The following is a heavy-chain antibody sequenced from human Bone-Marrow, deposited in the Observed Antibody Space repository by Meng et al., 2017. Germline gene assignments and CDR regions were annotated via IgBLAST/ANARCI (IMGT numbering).Heavy chain of an antibody. CDR1: GFTFSSYA. CDR2: ISYDGSNK. CDR3: ARVHFDY. J-gene: IGHJ4*02. Sequence: QVQVVGSWGGVVQPGRSLRLSCAASGFTFSSYAMHWVRQAPGKGLEWVAVISYDGSNKYYADSVKGRFTISRDNSKNSLYLQMNSLRAEDTAVYYCARVHFDYWGQGTLVTVSS. V-gene: IGHV3-30*01.